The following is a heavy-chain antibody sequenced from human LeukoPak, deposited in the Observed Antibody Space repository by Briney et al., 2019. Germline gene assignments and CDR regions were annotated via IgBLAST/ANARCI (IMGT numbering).Heavy chain of an antibody. J-gene: IGHJ4*02. CDR1: GYTFTSYG. CDR2: ISAYNGNT. CDR3: ARVEYYYDSSGYFPPDY. V-gene: IGHV1-18*01. Sequence: GASVKVSCKASGYTFTSYGIRWVRQAPGQGLEWMGWISAYNGNTNYAQKLQGRVTMTTDTSTSTAYMELRSLRSDDTAVYYCARVEYYYDSSGYFPPDYWGQGTLVTVSS. D-gene: IGHD3-22*01.